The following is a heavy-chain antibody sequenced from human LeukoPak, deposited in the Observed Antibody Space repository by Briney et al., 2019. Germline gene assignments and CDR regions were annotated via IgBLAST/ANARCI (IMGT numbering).Heavy chain of an antibody. J-gene: IGHJ4*02. CDR2: IYYSGST. CDR1: GGSISSYY. Sequence: SETLSLTCTVSGGSISSYYWSWIRQPPGKGLEWIGYIYYSGSTNYNPSLKSRVTMSADTSRNQFSLKLSSVTAADTAVYYCARLPTETTFDFWGQGMLVTVSP. D-gene: IGHD4-17*01. V-gene: IGHV4-59*08. CDR3: ARLPTETTFDF.